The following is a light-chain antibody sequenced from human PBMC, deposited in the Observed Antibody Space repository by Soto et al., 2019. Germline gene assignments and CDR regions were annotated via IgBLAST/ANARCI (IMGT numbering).Light chain of an antibody. CDR1: QSISSN. CDR3: QQYNNWPPWT. J-gene: IGKJ1*01. V-gene: IGKV3D-15*01. CDR2: GES. Sequence: EIVMTQSPVTLSVPPGERATLSCRASQSISSNLAWYQQKPGQAPRLLIYGESTRATGIPARFSGSGSGTEFTLTISSLQSEDFAVYYCQQYNNWPPWTFGQGTKVEIK.